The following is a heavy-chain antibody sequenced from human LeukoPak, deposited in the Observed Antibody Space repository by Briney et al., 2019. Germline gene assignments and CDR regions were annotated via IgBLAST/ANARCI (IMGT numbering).Heavy chain of an antibody. CDR2: IHYTGNT. Sequence: SETLSLTCTVSGASVRGYYWSWIRQPPGKGLEGIGYIHYTGNTDYNPSLTSRVTMSVDTSKNQFSLMLTSVTAADTAVYYCARGYGSGSYNNFNKWGQGLLVAVSS. CDR1: GASVRGYY. D-gene: IGHD3-10*01. J-gene: IGHJ4*02. V-gene: IGHV4-59*02. CDR3: ARGYGSGSYNNFNK.